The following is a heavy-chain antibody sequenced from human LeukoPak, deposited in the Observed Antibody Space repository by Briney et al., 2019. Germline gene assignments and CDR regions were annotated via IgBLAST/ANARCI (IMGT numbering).Heavy chain of an antibody. CDR1: GGSISSYY. J-gene: IGHJ4*02. Sequence: SETLSLTCTVSGGSISSYYWSWIRQPPGKGLEWIGYIYHSGSTNYNPSLKSRVTISVDTSKNQFSLKLSSVTAADTAVYYCARGGGSGTSKGSFDYWGQGTLVTVSS. V-gene: IGHV4-59*01. CDR2: IYHSGST. D-gene: IGHD3-10*01. CDR3: ARGGGSGTSKGSFDY.